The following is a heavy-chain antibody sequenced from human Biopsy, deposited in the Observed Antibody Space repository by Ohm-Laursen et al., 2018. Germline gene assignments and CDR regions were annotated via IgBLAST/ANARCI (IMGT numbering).Heavy chain of an antibody. V-gene: IGHV4-31*03. Sequence: TLSLTCTVSGDSISSGGNYWSWIRQLPGRGLEWIAYIYHTGSTYYNPSLKSRLSIAIDTSKNQFSVSLRSVTAADTAVYYCARADMVTTSVDYWGQGTLVTVSS. CDR3: ARADMVTTSVDY. CDR1: GDSISSGGNY. CDR2: IYHTGST. J-gene: IGHJ4*02. D-gene: IGHD5-12*01.